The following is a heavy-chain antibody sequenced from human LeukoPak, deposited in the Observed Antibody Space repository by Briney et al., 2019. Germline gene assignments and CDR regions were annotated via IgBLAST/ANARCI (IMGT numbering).Heavy chain of an antibody. D-gene: IGHD4-17*01. CDR3: STLKTSATVTTEWYFDP. CDR1: GFTFSGSA. V-gene: IGHV3-73*01. Sequence: PGGSLRLSCAASGFTFSGSAMHWVRQASGKGLEWVGRIRSKSNNYATVYAESVKGRFTMSRDDSKNTAYLQMNSLKTEDTAVYYCSTLKTSATVTTEWYFDPWGRGTLVTVSS. CDR2: IRSKSNNYAT. J-gene: IGHJ2*01.